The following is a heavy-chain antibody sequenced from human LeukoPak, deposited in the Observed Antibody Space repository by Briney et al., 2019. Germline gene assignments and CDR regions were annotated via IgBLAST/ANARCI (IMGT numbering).Heavy chain of an antibody. CDR2: IYHSGST. CDR1: GGSISSGGYS. D-gene: IGHD3-9*01. CDR3: ARVGILTGYDVFWFDP. V-gene: IGHV4-30-2*01. J-gene: IGHJ5*02. Sequence: SETLSLTCAVSGGSISSGGYSWSWIRQPPGKGLEWIGHIYHSGSTYYNPSLKSRVTISVDTSKNQFSLKLSSVTAADTAVYYCARVGILTGYDVFWFDPWGQGTLVTVSS.